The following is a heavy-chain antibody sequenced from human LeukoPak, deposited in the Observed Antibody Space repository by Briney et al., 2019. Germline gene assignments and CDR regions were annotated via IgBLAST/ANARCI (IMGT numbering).Heavy chain of an antibody. Sequence: GASVEDSCKPSGYSFTSYYIHWVRQAPGQGREWMGIINPSGGSTTYAQKFQSRLTMASDTIPSTVYMEQRSVRSENTPMYNCARSSANYNGDDIWGQGTMVIVSS. D-gene: IGHD5-24*01. CDR1: GYSFTSYY. CDR3: ARSSANYNGDDI. CDR2: INPSGGST. V-gene: IGHV1-46*01. J-gene: IGHJ3*02.